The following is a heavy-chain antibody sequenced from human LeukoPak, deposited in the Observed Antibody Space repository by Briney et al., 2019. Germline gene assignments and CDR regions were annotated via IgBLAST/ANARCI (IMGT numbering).Heavy chain of an antibody. CDR2: VYYSGST. V-gene: IGHV4-59*08. CDR1: GGSISSYY. D-gene: IGHD5-18*01. J-gene: IGHJ4*02. Sequence: SETLSLTCTVSGGSISSYYWSWIRQPPGKGLEGIGHVYYSGSTNYNPSLKSQVTISVDASKNQFSLKLSSVTGADTAVYYCARPIGYSYGYGYWGQGTLVTVSS. CDR3: ARPIGYSYGYGY.